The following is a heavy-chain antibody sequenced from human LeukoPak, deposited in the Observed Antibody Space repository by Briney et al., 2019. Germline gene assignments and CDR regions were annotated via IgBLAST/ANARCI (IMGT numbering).Heavy chain of an antibody. Sequence: SETLSLTCTVSGGSIGSSSDYWGWIRQPPGKGLEWIGNLYYTGSTYYNPSLRSRVTISVDTSKSQFSLKLSSVTAADTAVYYCARGPIDYGGNSGGFYFDYWGQGTLVTVSS. V-gene: IGHV4-39*07. J-gene: IGHJ4*02. CDR3: ARGPIDYGGNSGGFYFDY. CDR1: GGSIGSSSDY. CDR2: LYYTGST. D-gene: IGHD4-23*01.